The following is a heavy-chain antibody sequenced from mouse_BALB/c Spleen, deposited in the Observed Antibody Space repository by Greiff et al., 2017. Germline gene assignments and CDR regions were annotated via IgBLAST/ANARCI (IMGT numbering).Heavy chain of an antibody. CDR2: INPSSGYT. D-gene: IGHD2-14*01. CDR3: ARGDYRYDGMDY. J-gene: IGHJ4*01. Sequence: VQLQQSGAELARPGASVKMSCKASGYTFTSYTMHWVKQRPGQGLEWIGYINPSSGYTNYNQKFKDKATLTADKSSSTAYMQLSSLTSEDSAVYYCARGDYRYDGMDYWGQGTSVTVSS. V-gene: IGHV1-4*01. CDR1: GYTFTSYT.